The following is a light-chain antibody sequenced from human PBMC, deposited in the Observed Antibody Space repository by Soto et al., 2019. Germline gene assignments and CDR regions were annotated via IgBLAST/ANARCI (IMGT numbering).Light chain of an antibody. CDR1: SGHSSYI. Sequence: QSVLTQSSSASASLGSSVKLTCTLSSGHSSYIIAWHQQQPGKAPRYLMKLEGSGSYNKGSGVPDRFSGSSSGADRYPTISNLQFEDEADYYCETWDSNTVFGGGTKVTVL. CDR2: LEGSGSY. CDR3: ETWDSNTV. V-gene: IGLV4-60*02. J-gene: IGLJ3*02.